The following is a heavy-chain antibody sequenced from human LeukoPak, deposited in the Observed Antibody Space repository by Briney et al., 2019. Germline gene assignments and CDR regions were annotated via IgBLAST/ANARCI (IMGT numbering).Heavy chain of an antibody. J-gene: IGHJ1*01. CDR1: GFTVSSNY. CDR3: AREVNYYDRLYFQH. D-gene: IGHD3-22*01. V-gene: IGHV3-53*01. Sequence: GGSLRLSCAASGFTVSSNYMSWVRQAPGKGLEWVSVIYSGGSTYYADSVKGRFTISRDNSKNTLYLQMNSLRAEDTAVYYCAREVNYYDRLYFQHWGQGTLVTVSS. CDR2: IYSGGST.